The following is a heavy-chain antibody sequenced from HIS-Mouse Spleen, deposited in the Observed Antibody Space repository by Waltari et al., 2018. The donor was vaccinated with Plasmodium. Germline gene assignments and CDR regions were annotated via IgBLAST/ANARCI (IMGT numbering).Heavy chain of an antibody. V-gene: IGHV4-38-2*02. Sequence: QVQLQESGPGLVKPSETLSLPCTVSGYSISSGYYWGWIRQPPGQGLEWIGSIYHSWSTYYNPSLKSRVTISVDTSKNQFSLKLSSVTAADTAVYYCARVDYGSGDYYYYYGMDVWGQGTTVTVSS. J-gene: IGHJ6*02. CDR1: GYSISSGYY. CDR2: IYHSWST. D-gene: IGHD3-10*01. CDR3: ARVDYGSGDYYYYYGMDV.